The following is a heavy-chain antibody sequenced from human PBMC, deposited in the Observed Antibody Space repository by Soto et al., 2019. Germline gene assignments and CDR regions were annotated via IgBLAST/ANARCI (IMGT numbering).Heavy chain of an antibody. CDR2: ISGSGDST. J-gene: IGHJ5*02. CDR1: GFTFSSYA. D-gene: IGHD3-10*01. CDR3: AKLRWGSDNWFDP. Sequence: EVQLLESGGGLVQPGGSLRLSCAASGFTFSSYAMSWVRQTPGQGLEWVSAISGSGDSTYYADSVKGRFTISRDNSKNTLYLQMNSLRAEDTDVYYCAKLRWGSDNWFDPWGQGTLVTVSS. V-gene: IGHV3-23*01.